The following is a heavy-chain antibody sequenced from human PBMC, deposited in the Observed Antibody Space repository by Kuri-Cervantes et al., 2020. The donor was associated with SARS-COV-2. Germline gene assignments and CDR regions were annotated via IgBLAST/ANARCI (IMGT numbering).Heavy chain of an antibody. V-gene: IGHV4-34*01. CDR2: INDSGAT. J-gene: IGHJ5*02. CDR1: GGSFSGYQ. CDR3: ARQEVVAATNWFDP. Sequence: GSLRLSCAVYGGSFSGYQWSWIRQTPGMGLEWIGQINDSGATKYNPSLKSRVIVSMDKSKNQFSLKLSSVTAADTAVYYCARQEVVAATNWFDPWGQGTLVTVS. D-gene: IGHD2-15*01.